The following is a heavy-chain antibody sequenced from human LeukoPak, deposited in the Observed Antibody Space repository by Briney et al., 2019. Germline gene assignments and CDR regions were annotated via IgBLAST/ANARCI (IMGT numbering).Heavy chain of an antibody. CDR2: IILNSGGT. D-gene: IGHD1-26*01. J-gene: IGHJ3*02. V-gene: IGHV1-2*02. CDR3: ATIGERGEPLLDAFHI. Sequence: GASVKVSCKTSGHTFTGYSMHWVRQAPGQGLEWMGWIILNSGGTNYAQSFQDRVTLTRDTSISTVYIELSRLRSDDTAVYYCATIGERGEPLLDAFHIWGQGTMVTVSS. CDR1: GHTFTGYS.